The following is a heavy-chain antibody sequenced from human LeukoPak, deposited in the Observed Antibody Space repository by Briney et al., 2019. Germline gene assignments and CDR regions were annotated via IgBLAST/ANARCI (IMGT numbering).Heavy chain of an antibody. V-gene: IGHV4-39*01. Sequence: PSETLSLTCTVSGGSISSSSYSWGWIRQPPGKGLEWIGSIYYSGSTYYNPSLKSRVTISVDTSKNQFSLKLSSVTAADTAVYYCARPGITMVRGVTSYMDVWGKGTTVTVSS. J-gene: IGHJ6*03. D-gene: IGHD3-10*01. CDR3: ARPGITMVRGVTSYMDV. CDR1: GGSISSSSYS. CDR2: IYYSGST.